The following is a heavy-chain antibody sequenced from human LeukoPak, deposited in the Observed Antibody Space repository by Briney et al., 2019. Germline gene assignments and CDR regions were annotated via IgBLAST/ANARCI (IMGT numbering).Heavy chain of an antibody. V-gene: IGHV3-23*01. CDR1: GFTFSTYA. J-gene: IGHJ4*02. CDR2: ISGSGDST. Sequence: QAGGSLRLSCAASGFTFSTYAVNWVRQAPGKGLEWVSTISGSGDSTYYADSVKGRFTISRDNSKNTLYLQMNSLRAEDTAVYYCARDLGSSWYSYWGQGTLVTVSS. CDR3: ARDLGSSWYSY. D-gene: IGHD6-13*01.